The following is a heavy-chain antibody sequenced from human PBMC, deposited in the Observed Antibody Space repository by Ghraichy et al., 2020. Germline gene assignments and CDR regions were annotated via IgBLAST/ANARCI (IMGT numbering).Heavy chain of an antibody. CDR2: INAGGSGS. V-gene: IGHV3-23*01. J-gene: IGHJ6*03. CDR3: ARVGHDTDYFYYMDV. D-gene: IGHD3-22*01. CDR1: GFTFSSYA. Sequence: GSLRLSCAASGFTFSSYAMSWVRQAPGKGLEWVSTINAGGSGSFDADSVKGRFIISRDNSKNTLYLQVNSLRAEDTAVYYCARVGHDTDYFYYMDVWGKGTAVTVSS.